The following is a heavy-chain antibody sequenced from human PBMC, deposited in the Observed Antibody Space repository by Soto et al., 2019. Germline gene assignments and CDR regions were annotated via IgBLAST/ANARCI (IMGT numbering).Heavy chain of an antibody. D-gene: IGHD6-19*01. CDR2: IYSGGST. J-gene: IGHJ1*01. V-gene: IGHV3-66*01. Sequence: EVQLVESGGGLVQPGGSLRLSCAASGFTVSSNYMSWVRQAPGKGLEWVSVIYSGGSTYYADSVKGRFTISRDNSTSTLYLQMNSLRAEDTAVYYCARDRIAVAGNPEYFQHWGQGTLVTVSS. CDR1: GFTVSSNY. CDR3: ARDRIAVAGNPEYFQH.